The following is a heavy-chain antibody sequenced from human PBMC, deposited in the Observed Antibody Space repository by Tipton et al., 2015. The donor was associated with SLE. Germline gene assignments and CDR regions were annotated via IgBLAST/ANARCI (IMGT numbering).Heavy chain of an antibody. Sequence: LRLSCTVSGGSISTYYWSWIRQPPGKGLEWIGYIYYTGTTDYSSSLESRVSISLDTSKSQLSLRLTSVTAADTAIYFCARLPSVRGAFDFWGQGTMVTVTS. CDR1: GGSISTYY. V-gene: IGHV4-59*08. J-gene: IGHJ3*01. CDR2: IYYTGTT. CDR3: ARLPSVRGAFDF.